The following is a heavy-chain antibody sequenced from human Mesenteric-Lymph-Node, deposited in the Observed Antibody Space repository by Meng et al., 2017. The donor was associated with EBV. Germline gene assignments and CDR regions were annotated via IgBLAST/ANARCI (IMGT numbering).Heavy chain of an antibody. CDR1: GGSFSGYY. D-gene: IGHD5-12*01. J-gene: IGHJ4*02. CDR2: INHSGST. Sequence: QVQQQLWGAGPLQLSHSLSLTRAVSGGSFSGYYWSWFRQPPGKGLEWIGEINHSGSTNYNPSLKSRVIISVDTSKNQFSLKLSSVTAADTAVYYCASALPGLPHDSWGQGTLVTVSS. CDR3: ASALPGLPHDS. V-gene: IGHV4-34*01.